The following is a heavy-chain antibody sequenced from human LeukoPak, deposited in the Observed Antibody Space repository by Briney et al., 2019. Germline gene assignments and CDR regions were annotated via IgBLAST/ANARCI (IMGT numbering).Heavy chain of an antibody. CDR1: GYTFTSYG. V-gene: IGHV1-18*01. CDR2: ISAYNGNT. Sequence: ASVKVSCKASGYTFTSYGISWVRQAPGQGLEWMGWISAYNGNTNYAQKLQGRVTMTTDTSTSTAYMELRSLRSDDTAGYYCARPRVVAATTSHAAFDIWGQGTLVSVSS. CDR3: ARPRVVAATTSHAAFDI. J-gene: IGHJ3*02. D-gene: IGHD2-15*01.